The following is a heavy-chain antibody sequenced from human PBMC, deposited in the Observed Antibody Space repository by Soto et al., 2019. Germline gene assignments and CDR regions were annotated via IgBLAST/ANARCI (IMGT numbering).Heavy chain of an antibody. V-gene: IGHV1-69*06. CDR2: IIPIFGTA. J-gene: IGHJ6*02. CDR1: GGTFSSYA. Sequence: SVKVSCKASGGTFSSYAISWVRQAPGQGLEWMGGIIPIFGTANYAQKFQGRVTITADTSASTAYMELSSLRSEDTAVYYCARDARLRFLEWLPMDVWGQGTTVTVSS. D-gene: IGHD3-3*01. CDR3: ARDARLRFLEWLPMDV.